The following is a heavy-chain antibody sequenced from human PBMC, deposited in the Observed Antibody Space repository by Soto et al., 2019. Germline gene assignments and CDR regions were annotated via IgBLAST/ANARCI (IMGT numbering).Heavy chain of an antibody. V-gene: IGHV1-69*13. CDR3: AGGYCSGGSCFYYYYYGMDV. J-gene: IGHJ6*02. CDR2: IIPIFGTA. CDR1: GGTFSSYA. D-gene: IGHD2-15*01. Sequence: SVKVSCKASGGTFSSYAISWVRQAPGQGLEWMGGIIPIFGTANYAQKFQGRVTITADESMSTAYMELSSLRSEDTAVYYCAGGYCSGGSCFYYYYYGMDVWGQGTTVTVSS.